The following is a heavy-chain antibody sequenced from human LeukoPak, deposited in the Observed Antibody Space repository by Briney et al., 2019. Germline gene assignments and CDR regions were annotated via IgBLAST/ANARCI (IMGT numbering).Heavy chain of an antibody. CDR1: GYTFTSYG. V-gene: IGHV1-18*01. Sequence: ASVKVSCKASGYTFTSYGISWVRQAPGQGLEWMGWISAYNGNTNYAQKLQGRVTMTTDTSTSTAYMELRSLRSDDTAVYYCARTLGSSSTASYYYYMDVWGKGTTVTVSS. J-gene: IGHJ6*03. CDR2: ISAYNGNT. D-gene: IGHD6-6*01. CDR3: ARTLGSSSTASYYYYMDV.